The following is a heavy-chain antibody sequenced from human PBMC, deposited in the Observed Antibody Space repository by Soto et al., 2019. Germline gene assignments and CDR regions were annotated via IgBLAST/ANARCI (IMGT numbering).Heavy chain of an antibody. D-gene: IGHD2-2*01. CDR2: TSHDEREK. CDR3: ARAVVGREDLDY. Sequence: QVQLVESGGGVVQPGRSLRVSCAASGFSFSYYAMHWVRQAPGKGPEWVAVTSHDEREKFYADSVKGRFTISRDNSENTLSLQMSSLRPEDTAVYHCARAVVGREDLDYWGQGTLVTVSS. CDR1: GFSFSYYA. V-gene: IGHV3-30*04. J-gene: IGHJ4*02.